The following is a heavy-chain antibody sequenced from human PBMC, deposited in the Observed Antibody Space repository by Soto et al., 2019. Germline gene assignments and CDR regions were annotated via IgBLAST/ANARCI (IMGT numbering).Heavy chain of an antibody. V-gene: IGHV4-59*01. CDR3: ARNAAERYDFWSGYYSDDYYYYYYMDV. CDR1: GGSISSYY. CDR2: IYYSGST. D-gene: IGHD3-3*01. Sequence: SETLSLTCTVSGGSISSYYWSWIRQPPGKGLEWIGYIYYSGSTNYNPSLKSRVTISVDTSKNQFSLKLSSVTAADTAVYYRARNAAERYDFWSGYYSDDYYYYYYMDVWGKGTTVTVSS. J-gene: IGHJ6*03.